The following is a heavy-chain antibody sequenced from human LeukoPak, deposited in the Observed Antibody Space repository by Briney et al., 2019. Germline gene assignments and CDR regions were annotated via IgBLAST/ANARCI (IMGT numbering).Heavy chain of an antibody. V-gene: IGHV1-2*02. CDR2: INPNSGGT. CDR1: GYTFTGYY. J-gene: IGHJ6*03. Sequence: ASVKVSCKASGYTFTGYYMHWVRQAPGQGLEWMGWINPNSGGTNYAQKFQGRVTMTRDTSISTAYMELSRLRSDDTAVYFCARRFLNSHPIYYYMDVWAKGTTVIVSS. D-gene: IGHD2-21*01. CDR3: ARRFLNSHPIYYYMDV.